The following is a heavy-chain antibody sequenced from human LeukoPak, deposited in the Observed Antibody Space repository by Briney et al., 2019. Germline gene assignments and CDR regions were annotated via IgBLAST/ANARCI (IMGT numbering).Heavy chain of an antibody. CDR3: ARDSGTYYTDYFDY. V-gene: IGHV1-18*01. J-gene: IGHJ4*02. CDR1: GYTFTSYG. CDR2: ISAYNGNT. Sequence: GASVKVSCKASGYTFTSYGISWVRQAPGQGLEWMGWISAYNGNTNYAQKLQGRVTMTTDTSTSTAYMELRSLRSDDTAVYYCARDSGTYYTDYFDYWGQGTLVTVSS. D-gene: IGHD1-26*01.